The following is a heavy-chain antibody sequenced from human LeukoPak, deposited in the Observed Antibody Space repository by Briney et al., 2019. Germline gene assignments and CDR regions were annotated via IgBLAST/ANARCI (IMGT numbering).Heavy chain of an antibody. V-gene: IGHV4-59*01. CDR2: IYYSGST. D-gene: IGHD3-3*01. CDR1: GGSISSYY. J-gene: IGHJ4*02. Sequence: PSETLSLTCTVSGGSISSYYWSWIRQPPGKGLEWIGYIYYSGSTNYNPSLKSRVTISVDTSKNQFSLKLSSVTAADTAVYYCARLDYYTTSRFDYWGQGTLVTVSS. CDR3: ARLDYYTTSRFDY.